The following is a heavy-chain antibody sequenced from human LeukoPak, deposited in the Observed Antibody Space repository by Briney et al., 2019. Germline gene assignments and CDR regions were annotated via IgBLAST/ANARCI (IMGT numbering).Heavy chain of an antibody. J-gene: IGHJ4*02. CDR3: ARGDGYTFFDS. Sequence: GGSLRLSCAASGFTDSRYYMSWVREAPGKGLEWGSVFYIDGNTYYADSVRGRFTICRDNSKNTVYLQVNSLRAEDTALYYCARGDGYTFFDSWGQGTLVTVSS. D-gene: IGHD5-24*01. V-gene: IGHV3-66*01. CDR1: GFTDSRYY. CDR2: FYIDGNT.